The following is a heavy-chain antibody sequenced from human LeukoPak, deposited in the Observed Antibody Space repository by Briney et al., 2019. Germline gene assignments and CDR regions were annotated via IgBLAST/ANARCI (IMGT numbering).Heavy chain of an antibody. CDR2: ISYDGSNK. V-gene: IGHV3-30*04. Sequence: PGRSLRLSCAASGFTFSSYAMHWVRQAPGKGLEWVAVISYDGSNKYYADSVKGRLTISRDNSKNTLYLQMNSLRAEDTAVYYCARAPGGYYDFWSGYYPDYWGQGTLVTVSS. D-gene: IGHD3-3*01. J-gene: IGHJ4*02. CDR3: ARAPGGYYDFWSGYYPDY. CDR1: GFTFSSYA.